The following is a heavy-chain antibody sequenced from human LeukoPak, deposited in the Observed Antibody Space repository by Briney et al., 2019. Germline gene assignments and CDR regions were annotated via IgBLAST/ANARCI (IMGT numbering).Heavy chain of an antibody. Sequence: GGSLSLSCAASGFTLSIYAMSWVRQSPGKGLEWVSSITAGGGRPYYEASVKGRFTISRDHSKSTLYLQMNCLLAEDPAIYFRAKLYGDDKHAFHLWGQGTMVTVPS. V-gene: IGHV3-23*01. J-gene: IGHJ3*01. CDR1: GFTLSIYA. D-gene: IGHD4-17*01. CDR3: AKLYGDDKHAFHL. CDR2: ITAGGGRP.